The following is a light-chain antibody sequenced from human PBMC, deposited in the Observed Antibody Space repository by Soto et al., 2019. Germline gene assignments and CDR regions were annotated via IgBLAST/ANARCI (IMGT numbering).Light chain of an antibody. J-gene: IGKJ2*01. V-gene: IGKV3-20*01. CDR1: QSVDSTY. CDR2: ATS. Sequence: EIVLTQSPGTLSLSPGERATLSCRASQSVDSTYLAWYQQRPGQAPRLLIYATSSRAAGVPDRFSGSGSGTDFKLTISRLEPVDFAVYYCQQYDTSPPLYTFCQGTKLDIK. CDR3: QQYDTSPPLYT.